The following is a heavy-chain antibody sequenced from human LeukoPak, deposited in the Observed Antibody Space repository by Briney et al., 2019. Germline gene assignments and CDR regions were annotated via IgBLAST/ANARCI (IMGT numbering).Heavy chain of an antibody. CDR1: GLTVSSNY. CDR2: IYMGGST. J-gene: IGHJ4*02. V-gene: IGHV3-53*01. Sequence: GGSLRLSCAASGLTVSSNYMSWVRQAPGKGLEWVSVIYMGGSTDYADSVKGRFTISRENSKNTLYLQMNSLRAEDTGVYYCARDWGYCSTTSCHVFDYWGQGTLVTVSS. CDR3: ARDWGYCSTTSCHVFDY. D-gene: IGHD2-2*01.